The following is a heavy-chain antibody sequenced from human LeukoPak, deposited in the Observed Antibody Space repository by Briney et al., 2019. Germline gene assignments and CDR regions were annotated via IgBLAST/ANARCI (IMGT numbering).Heavy chain of an antibody. CDR1: GYTFTGYY. D-gene: IGHD3-22*01. J-gene: IGHJ4*02. CDR2: INPNSGGT. Sequence: ASVKVSCKASGYTFTGYYMHWVGQAPGQGLEWMGWINPNSGGTNYAQKFQGRVTMTRDTSISTAYMELSRLRSDDTAVYYCARTQYYYDSSGLLGGFDYWGQGTLVTVSS. V-gene: IGHV1-2*02. CDR3: ARTQYYYDSSGLLGGFDY.